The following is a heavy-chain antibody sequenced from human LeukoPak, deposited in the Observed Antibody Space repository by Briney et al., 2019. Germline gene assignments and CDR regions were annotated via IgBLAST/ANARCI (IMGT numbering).Heavy chain of an antibody. V-gene: IGHV4-59*01. D-gene: IGHD3-3*02. CDR3: ARGSSNVLD. J-gene: IGHJ4*02. CDR1: GGSISSYY. Sequence: PSETLSLTCTVSGGSISSYYWSWIRQPPGKGLEWMGYIYYSGSTNHNPSLKSRLPISVHTSKTQSSLKLPTVPAADTAVYYCARGSSNVLDWGQGTLVTVSS. CDR2: IYYSGST.